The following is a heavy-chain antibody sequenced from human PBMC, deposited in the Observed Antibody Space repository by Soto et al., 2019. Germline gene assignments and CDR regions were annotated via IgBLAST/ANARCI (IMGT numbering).Heavy chain of an antibody. J-gene: IGHJ4*02. CDR3: AKRGYTVTSHYNFDY. CDR2: ISGSAGST. Sequence: GGSLRLSCAASGFTFSSYAMSWVRQAPGKGLEWVSAISGSAGSTYYADSVKGRFTISRDNSKNTLYLQMNSLRAEDTAVYYCAKRGYTVTSHYNFDYWGQGTLVTVSS. CDR1: GFTFSSYA. V-gene: IGHV3-23*01. D-gene: IGHD4-17*01.